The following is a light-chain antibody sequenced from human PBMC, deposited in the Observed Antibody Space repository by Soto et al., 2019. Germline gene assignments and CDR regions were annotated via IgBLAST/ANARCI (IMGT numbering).Light chain of an antibody. Sequence: DIRMTQSPSTLSASVGDRVTITCRASQSISSWLAWYQQKPGKAPKLLIYDASSLKSGVPSRFSGSGSGTEFTLTISSLQPDDFAAYYCQQYNSFSPYTFGQGTKLEIK. CDR3: QQYNSFSPYT. V-gene: IGKV1-5*01. CDR1: QSISSW. J-gene: IGKJ2*01. CDR2: DAS.